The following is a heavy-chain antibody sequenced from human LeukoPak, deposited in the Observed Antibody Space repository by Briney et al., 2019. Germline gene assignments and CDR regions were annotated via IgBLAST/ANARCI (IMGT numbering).Heavy chain of an antibody. CDR1: GYTFTGYY. CDR3: ARDSGAH. V-gene: IGHV1-2*02. CDR2: INPNSGGT. D-gene: IGHD1-26*01. Sequence: ASVRVSCKASGYTFTGYYIHWVRQAPGQGLEWMGWINPNSGGTNYAQKFQGRVTMTRDTSIGTVYMELSRLRSDDTAVYYCARDSGAHWGQGTLVTVSS. J-gene: IGHJ4*02.